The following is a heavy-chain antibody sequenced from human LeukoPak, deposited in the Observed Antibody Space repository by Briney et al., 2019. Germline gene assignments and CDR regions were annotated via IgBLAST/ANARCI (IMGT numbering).Heavy chain of an antibody. CDR1: GYTFTGYY. Sequence: ASVKVSCKASGYTFTGYYMHWVRQAPGQGLEWMGRINPNSGGTNYAQKFQGRVTMTRDTSISTAYMELSRLRSDDTAVYYCARGGMASSGYPYFDYWGQGTLVTVSS. D-gene: IGHD3-22*01. J-gene: IGHJ4*02. V-gene: IGHV1-2*06. CDR2: INPNSGGT. CDR3: ARGGMASSGYPYFDY.